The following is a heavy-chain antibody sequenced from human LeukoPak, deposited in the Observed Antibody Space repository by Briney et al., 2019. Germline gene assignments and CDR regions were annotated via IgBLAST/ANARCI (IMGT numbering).Heavy chain of an antibody. CDR1: GYTFTSYD. D-gene: IGHD3-22*01. Sequence: ASVKVSCKASGYTFTSYDINWVRQATGQGLEWMGWMNPNSGNTGYAQKFQGRVTMTRNTSISQAYMELSSLRSEDTAVYYCARGTYYYDSSGYFARPREAFDIWGQGTMVTVSS. V-gene: IGHV1-8*01. CDR2: MNPNSGNT. CDR3: ARGTYYYDSSGYFARPREAFDI. J-gene: IGHJ3*02.